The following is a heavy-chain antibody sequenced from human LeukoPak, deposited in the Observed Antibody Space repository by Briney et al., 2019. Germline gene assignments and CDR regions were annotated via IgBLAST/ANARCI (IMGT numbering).Heavy chain of an antibody. J-gene: IGHJ3*02. CDR3: ARQPQLWTKEAFDI. Sequence: GESLKISCKGSGYSSTNYWIGWVRQMPGKGLEWMGIIYAGDSDTRYSPSFQGQVTISADKSISTAYLQWSSLKASDTAMYFCARQPQLWTKEAFDIWGQGTMVTVSS. CDR1: GYSSTNYW. V-gene: IGHV5-51*01. D-gene: IGHD5-18*01. CDR2: IYAGDSDT.